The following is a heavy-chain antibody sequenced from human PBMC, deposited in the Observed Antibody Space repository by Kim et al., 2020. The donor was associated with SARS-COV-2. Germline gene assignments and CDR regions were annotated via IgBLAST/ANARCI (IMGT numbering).Heavy chain of an antibody. V-gene: IGHV4-4*02. CDR3: ARAGGYYYGSGSYPPHFDY. Sequence: SRVTISVDKSKNQFSLKLSSVTAADTAVYYCARAGGYYYGSGSYPPHFDYWGQGTLVTVSS. J-gene: IGHJ4*02. D-gene: IGHD3-10*01.